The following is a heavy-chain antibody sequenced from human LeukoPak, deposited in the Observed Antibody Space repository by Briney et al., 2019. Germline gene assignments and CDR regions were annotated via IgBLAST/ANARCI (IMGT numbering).Heavy chain of an antibody. V-gene: IGHV3-64*01. J-gene: IGHJ6*03. CDR1: GFTFSSYA. CDR2: ISSNGGST. CDR3: AKNGDRGAYCSGGTCYPYYYYYMDV. D-gene: IGHD2-15*01. Sequence: QPGGSLRLSCAASGFTFSSYAMHWVRQAPGKGLEYVSAISSNGGSTYYANSVKGRFTISRDNSNNTLYLQMNSLRAEDTAVYYCAKNGDRGAYCSGGTCYPYYYYYMDVWGKGTTVTISS.